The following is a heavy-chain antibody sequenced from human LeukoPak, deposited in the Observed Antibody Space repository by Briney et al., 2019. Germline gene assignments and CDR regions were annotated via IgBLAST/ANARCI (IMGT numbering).Heavy chain of an antibody. CDR3: ARHAAQSYDILTGYYNWFDP. Sequence: SETLSLTCTVSGGSISSSSYYWGWIRQPPGKGLEWIGRIYYSGSTYYNPSLKSRVTISVDTSKNQFSLKLSSVTAADTAVYYCARHAAQSYDILTGYYNWFDPWGQGTLVTVSS. V-gene: IGHV4-39*01. CDR1: GGSISSSSYY. CDR2: IYYSGST. J-gene: IGHJ5*02. D-gene: IGHD3-9*01.